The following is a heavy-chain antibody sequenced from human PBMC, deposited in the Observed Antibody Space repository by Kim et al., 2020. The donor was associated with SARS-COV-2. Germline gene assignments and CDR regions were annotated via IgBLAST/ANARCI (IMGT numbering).Heavy chain of an antibody. J-gene: IGHJ5*02. CDR3: AKDLGYSSSWYRFWLSTSQPKNNWFDP. CDR1: GFTFSSYA. Sequence: GGSLRLSCAASGFTFSSYAMRWVRQAPGKGLEWVSAISGSGGSTYYADSVKGRFTISRDNSKNTLYLQMNSLRAEDTAVYYCAKDLGYSSSWYRFWLSTSQPKNNWFDPWGQGTLVTVSS. D-gene: IGHD6-13*01. V-gene: IGHV3-23*01. CDR2: ISGSGGST.